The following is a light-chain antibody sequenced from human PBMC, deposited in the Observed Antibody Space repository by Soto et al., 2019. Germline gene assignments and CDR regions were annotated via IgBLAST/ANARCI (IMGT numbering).Light chain of an antibody. CDR2: DAS. Sequence: EIVLTQSPATLSLSPGEGATLSCRASQSVSSYLAWYQQKPGQAPRLLIYDASNRATGIPARFSGSGSGTDFTLIISSLEPEDFAVYYCHQRSNWAVTFGLGTKV. J-gene: IGKJ1*01. CDR3: HQRSNWAVT. V-gene: IGKV3-11*01. CDR1: QSVSSY.